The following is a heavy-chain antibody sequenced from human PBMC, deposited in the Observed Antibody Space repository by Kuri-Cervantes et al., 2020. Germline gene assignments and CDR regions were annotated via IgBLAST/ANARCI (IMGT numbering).Heavy chain of an antibody. CDR1: GYSISSGYY. J-gene: IGHJ4*02. CDR3: AREGYY. Sequence: SQTLSLTCAVSGYSISSGYYWGWIRQPPGKGLEWIGRIYHSGSTYYNPSLKSRVTISVDTSKNQFSLKLSSVTAADTAVYYCAREGYYWGQGTLVTVSS. CDR2: IYHSGST. V-gene: IGHV4-38-2*02.